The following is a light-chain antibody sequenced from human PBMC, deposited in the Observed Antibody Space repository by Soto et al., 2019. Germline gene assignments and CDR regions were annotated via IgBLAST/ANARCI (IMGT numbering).Light chain of an antibody. CDR1: QSISSD. V-gene: IGKV3-15*01. Sequence: EIGMTQSPATLSVSPGERATLSCRASQSISSDLAWYQQKTVPPPRLLLYSASTRATGLPARFTASGSGSDFTLAISGLQAKDFAVDYCQQDYNWPLTFGQETRLEI. CDR2: SAS. CDR3: QQDYNWPLT. J-gene: IGKJ2*01.